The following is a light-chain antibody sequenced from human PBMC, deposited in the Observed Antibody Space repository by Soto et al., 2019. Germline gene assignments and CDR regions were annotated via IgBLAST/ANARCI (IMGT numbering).Light chain of an antibody. CDR2: DVN. CDR3: CSYAGSYTLV. V-gene: IGLV2-11*01. J-gene: IGLJ1*01. CDR1: SSDVGGYNY. Sequence: QSALTQPRSVSGSPGQSVTISCTGTSSDVGGYNYVSWYQQHPGKAPKLMIYDVNKRPSGVPDRFSGSKSGNTASLPISGLQAEDEADYYCCSYAGSYTLVFGTGTKVTVL.